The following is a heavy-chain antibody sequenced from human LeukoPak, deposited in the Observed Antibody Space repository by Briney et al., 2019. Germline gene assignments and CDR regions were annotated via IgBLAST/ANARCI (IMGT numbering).Heavy chain of an antibody. J-gene: IGHJ6*03. Sequence: LSLTCAVSGYSISSGYYLGWIRQPPGKGLEWIGSIYHSGGTYYNPSLKSRVTISVDTSKNQFSLKLSSVTASDTAVYYWARDSRGGGFTIFGVVTNYYYYYMDVWGKGTTVTVSS. V-gene: IGHV4-38-2*02. CDR3: ARDSRGGGFTIFGVVTNYYYYYMDV. CDR2: IYHSGGT. CDR1: GYSISSGYY. D-gene: IGHD3-3*01.